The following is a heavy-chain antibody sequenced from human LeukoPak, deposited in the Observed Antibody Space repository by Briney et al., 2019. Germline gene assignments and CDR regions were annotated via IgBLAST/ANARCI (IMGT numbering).Heavy chain of an antibody. D-gene: IGHD3-9*01. CDR3: AREPASLRYFDWGTPVW. Sequence: GGSLRLSCAASGFTFSSYSMNWVRQAPGKGLEWVSSISSSSSYIYYADSVKGRFTISRDNAKNSLYLQMNSLRAEDTAVYYCAREPASLRYFDWGTPVWWGQGTLVTVSS. J-gene: IGHJ4*02. CDR1: GFTFSSYS. CDR2: ISSSSSYI. V-gene: IGHV3-21*01.